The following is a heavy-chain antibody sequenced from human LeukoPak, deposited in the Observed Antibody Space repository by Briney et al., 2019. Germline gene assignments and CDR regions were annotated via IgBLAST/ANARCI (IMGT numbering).Heavy chain of an antibody. CDR3: ARVNYYYYYGMDV. CDR1: GFTFSSYW. Sequence: GGSLRLSCAASGFTFSSYWMTWVRQAPGKGLEWVANIKQDGSEKYYVDSVEGRFTISRDNAKNSLYLQMNSLRVEDTALYYCARVNYYYYYGMDVWGQGTTVTVSS. CDR2: IKQDGSEK. V-gene: IGHV3-7*04. J-gene: IGHJ6*02.